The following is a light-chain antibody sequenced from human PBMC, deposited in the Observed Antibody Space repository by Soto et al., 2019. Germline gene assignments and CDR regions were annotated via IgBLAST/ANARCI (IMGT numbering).Light chain of an antibody. CDR2: EAS. CDR3: QQYYDLPYT. Sequence: DIPMTQSPSSLSASVGDRVTITCQASQGISKDLNWYQQKPGKAPKLLMYEASNLETGVPSRFSGSGSQTDFTFTISSLHPADIATYYCQQYYDLPYTFGQGTKLEI. J-gene: IGKJ2*01. V-gene: IGKV1-33*01. CDR1: QGISKD.